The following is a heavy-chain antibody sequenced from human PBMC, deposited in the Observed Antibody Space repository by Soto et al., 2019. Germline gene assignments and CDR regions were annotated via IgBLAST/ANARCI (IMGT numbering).Heavy chain of an antibody. D-gene: IGHD6-6*01. Sequence: GGSLRLSCVASGFTFSGYGMHWVRQAPGKGLEWVAVMSYDGSNKYYADSVKGRFTIPRDNTKNMLYLQMNSLRTEDTAVYYCAKGSSSGYYYYYGIDVWGQGTTVTVSS. CDR1: GFTFSGYG. V-gene: IGHV3-30*18. CDR2: MSYDGSNK. CDR3: AKGSSSGYYYYYGIDV. J-gene: IGHJ6*02.